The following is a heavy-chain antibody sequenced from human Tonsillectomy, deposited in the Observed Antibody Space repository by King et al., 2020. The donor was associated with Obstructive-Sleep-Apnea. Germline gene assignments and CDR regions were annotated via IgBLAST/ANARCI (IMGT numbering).Heavy chain of an antibody. CDR3: ARVHYYDTSGYYCYFDY. D-gene: IGHD3-22*01. CDR2: IYYSGST. CDR1: GDSINSGEDY. Sequence: VQLQESGPGLVKPSQTLSLTCTVSGDSINSGEDYWGWIRQPPGKGLEWIGYIYYSGSTYYSPSLKSRVTISVDTSKNQFSLRLTSVTAADTAVYYCARVHYYDTSGYYCYFDYWGQGTLVTVSS. V-gene: IGHV4-30-4*01. J-gene: IGHJ4*02.